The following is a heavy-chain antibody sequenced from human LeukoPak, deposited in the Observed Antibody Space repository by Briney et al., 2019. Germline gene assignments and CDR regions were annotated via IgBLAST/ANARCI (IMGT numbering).Heavy chain of an antibody. D-gene: IGHD6-13*01. CDR3: ARALYCSSWSEFDY. J-gene: IGHJ4*02. CDR2: ISHSGGT. CDR1: GGSFSGYY. Sequence: SETRSLSCAVYGGSFSGYYLSWIRQPPGKGLEWIGDISHSGGTKYNPVLMRRVTILVDASTNQFSLMLSSVMAADKALLYYARALYCSSWSEFDYWGQGTLVTVSS. V-gene: IGHV4-34*01.